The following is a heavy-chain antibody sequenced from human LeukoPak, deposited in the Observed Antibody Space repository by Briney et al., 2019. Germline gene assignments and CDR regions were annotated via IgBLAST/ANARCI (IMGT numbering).Heavy chain of an antibody. J-gene: IGHJ4*02. CDR3: AKDLTRDGYYYDSSGYSPAFDY. CDR1: GFTFSSYG. V-gene: IGHV3-23*01. CDR2: ISGSGGST. D-gene: IGHD3-22*01. Sequence: GGTLRLSCAACGFTFSSYGMSWVRQAPGKGLEWVSAISGSGGSTYYADSVKGRFTISRDNSKNTLYLQMNSLRAEDTAVYYCAKDLTRDGYYYDSSGYSPAFDYWGQGTLVTVPS.